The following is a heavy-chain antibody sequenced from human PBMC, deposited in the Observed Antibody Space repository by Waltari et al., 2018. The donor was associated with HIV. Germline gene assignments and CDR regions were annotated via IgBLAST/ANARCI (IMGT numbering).Heavy chain of an antibody. CDR2: INSDGSST. CDR3: ARVEMATITRYYYYGMDV. CDR1: GFTFSSYW. V-gene: IGHV3-74*01. Sequence: EVQLVESGGGLVKTGGSLRLSCAASGFTFSSYWMHWVSQDRGMGLVWVSRINSDGSSTSYADSVKGRFTISRDNAKNTLYLQMNSLRAEDTAVYYCARVEMATITRYYYYGMDVWGQGTTVTVSS. D-gene: IGHD5-12*01. J-gene: IGHJ6*02.